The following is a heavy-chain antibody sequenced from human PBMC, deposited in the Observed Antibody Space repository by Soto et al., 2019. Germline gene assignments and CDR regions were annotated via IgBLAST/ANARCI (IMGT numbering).Heavy chain of an antibody. CDR1: GGTFSSYA. V-gene: IGHV1-69*01. Sequence: QVQLVQSGAEVKKPRSSVKVSCKASGGTFSSYAISWVRQAPGQGLEWMGGIIPIFGTANYAQKFQGRVTITADESTSTAYMELSSLRSEDTAVYYCARASLGYYDSSGYYPIDYWGQGTLVTVSS. D-gene: IGHD3-22*01. CDR3: ARASLGYYDSSGYYPIDY. CDR2: IIPIFGTA. J-gene: IGHJ4*02.